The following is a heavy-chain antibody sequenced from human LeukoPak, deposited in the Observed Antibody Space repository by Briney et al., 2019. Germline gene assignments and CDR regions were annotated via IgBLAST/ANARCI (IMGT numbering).Heavy chain of an antibody. CDR2: ITNSSSYT. J-gene: IGHJ4*02. D-gene: IGHD3-22*01. Sequence: GGSLRLSCAAPGFTFSDYYMSWIRQAPGKGLEWVSYITNSSSYTNYADSVKGRFTISRDNAKNSLYLQMNSLRAEDAAVYYCARARRGYDSSGYYHYLDYWGQGTLVTVSS. CDR3: ARARRGYDSSGYYHYLDY. CDR1: GFTFSDYY. V-gene: IGHV3-11*05.